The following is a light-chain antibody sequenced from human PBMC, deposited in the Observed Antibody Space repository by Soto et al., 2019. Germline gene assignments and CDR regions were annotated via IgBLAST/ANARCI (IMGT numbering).Light chain of an antibody. J-gene: IGKJ1*01. V-gene: IGKV2-28*01. CDR3: QQSSNWQGT. Sequence: DVVLTQSPLSLPVTPGEPASISCRSSQSLLQRNGHNYLDWYVQKPGQSPQLLIYLTSNRAPGVPDRFSGSGSVTDFTLEISRVEAEDVGLYYCQQSSNWQGTFGRGTRVDIK. CDR1: QSLLQRNGHNY. CDR2: LTS.